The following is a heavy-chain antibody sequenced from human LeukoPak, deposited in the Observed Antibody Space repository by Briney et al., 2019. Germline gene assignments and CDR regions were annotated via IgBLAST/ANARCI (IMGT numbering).Heavy chain of an antibody. J-gene: IGHJ4*02. D-gene: IGHD1-26*01. Sequence: GGSLRLSCAASGFIFDDYAMHWVRQAPGKGLEWVSVITWNGDTLDYADSVKGRFTISRDNAQNSLYLQMNSLRAEDTAIYYCVRDRGTYRPIDYWGQGTLVTVSS. CDR1: GFIFDDYA. CDR2: ITWNGDTL. CDR3: VRDRGTYRPIDY. V-gene: IGHV3-9*01.